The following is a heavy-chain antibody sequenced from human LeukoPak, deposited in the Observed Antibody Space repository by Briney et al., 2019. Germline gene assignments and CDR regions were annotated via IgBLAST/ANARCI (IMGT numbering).Heavy chain of an antibody. Sequence: GGSLRLSCVVSGFTFNNYWMSWVRQAPGKGLEWVANINQDGSAEYYVASVKGRFTISRDNGRNSLFLHMNSLRAEDTALYYCARVPATVRADYWGQGTLVTVSS. CDR3: ARVPATVRADY. CDR1: GFTFNNYW. V-gene: IGHV3-7*04. D-gene: IGHD4-17*01. CDR2: INQDGSAE. J-gene: IGHJ4*02.